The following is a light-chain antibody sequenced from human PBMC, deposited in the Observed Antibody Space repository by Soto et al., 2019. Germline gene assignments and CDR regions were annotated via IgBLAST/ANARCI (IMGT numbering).Light chain of an antibody. CDR3: RQYASWT. CDR1: ETISSNL. Sequence: EIVLTQSPGTLSVSPGERATLSCRASETISSNLLAWYHQKPGQAPSLLIYGTSSRATGIPDRFSGSGSGTDFTITISRLEPEDSAIYYCRQYASWTFGQGTKVEIK. CDR2: GTS. J-gene: IGKJ1*01. V-gene: IGKV3-20*01.